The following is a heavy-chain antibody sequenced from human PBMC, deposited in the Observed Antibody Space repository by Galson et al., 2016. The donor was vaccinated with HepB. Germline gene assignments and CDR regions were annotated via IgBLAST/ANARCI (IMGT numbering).Heavy chain of an antibody. CDR1: GFPLSSFW. Sequence: SLRLSCAASGFPLSSFWMNWVRQAPGKGLQWVANVKQDGSEKYYAESVKGRFTISRDNARNSMFLQMNSLRPDDTAVYYWGRAQWIPARRAAYFDYWGQGILVTVSS. CDR2: VKQDGSEK. V-gene: IGHV3-7*04. J-gene: IGHJ4*02. CDR3: GRAQWIPARRAAYFDY. D-gene: IGHD5-18*01.